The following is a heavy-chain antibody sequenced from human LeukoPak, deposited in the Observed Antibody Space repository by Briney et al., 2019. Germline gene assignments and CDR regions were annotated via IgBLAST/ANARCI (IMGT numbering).Heavy chain of an antibody. Sequence: GGSLRLSCAASGVTFSSYGMHWVRQGPGKGLERVAFIQYYGSDKYYADSVKGRFTICRDNSKNTLYLQMNSLRTEDTAVYYCSDLFDYWGQGTLVTVSS. V-gene: IGHV3-30*02. CDR2: IQYYGSDK. CDR1: GVTFSSYG. CDR3: SDLFDY. J-gene: IGHJ4*02.